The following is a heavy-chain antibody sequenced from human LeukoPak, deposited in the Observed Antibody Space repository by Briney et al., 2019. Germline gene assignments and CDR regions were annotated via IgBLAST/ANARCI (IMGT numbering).Heavy chain of an antibody. CDR2: INHSGST. Sequence: SETLSLTCAVYGGSFSGYYWSWIRQPPGKGLEWIGEINHSGSTNYNPSLKSRVTISVDTSKNQFSLKLSSVTAADTAVYYCTRGKAARPGNHYYYMDVWGKGTTVTVSS. CDR3: TRGKAARPGNHYYYMDV. V-gene: IGHV4-34*01. D-gene: IGHD6-6*01. J-gene: IGHJ6*03. CDR1: GGSFSGYY.